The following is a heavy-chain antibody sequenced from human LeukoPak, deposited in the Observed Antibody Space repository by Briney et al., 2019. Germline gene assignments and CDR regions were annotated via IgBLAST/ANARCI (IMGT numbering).Heavy chain of an antibody. V-gene: IGHV4-4*02. J-gene: IGHJ4*02. CDR3: ARMGSGPNDFDY. CDR1: GGSISSSNW. CDR2: IYHSGST. Sequence: SGTLSLTCAVSGGSISSSNWWSWVRQPPGKGLEWIGEIYHSGSTNYNPSLKSRVTMSVDTSKNQFSLKLSSVTAADTAVYYCARMGSGPNDFDYWGQGTLVTVSS. D-gene: IGHD6-25*01.